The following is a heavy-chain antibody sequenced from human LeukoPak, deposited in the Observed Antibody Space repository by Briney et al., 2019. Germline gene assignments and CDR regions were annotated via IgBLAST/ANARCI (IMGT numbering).Heavy chain of an antibody. J-gene: IGHJ5*02. D-gene: IGHD3-3*01. CDR2: INHSGST. CDR1: GGSFSGYY. Sequence: PSETLSLTCAVYGGSFSGYYWSWIRQPPGKGLEWIGEINHSGSTNYNPSLKSRVTISVDTSKNQFSLKLSSVTAADTAVYYCARGRITIFGVVMGFDPWGQGTLVIVSS. V-gene: IGHV4-34*01. CDR3: ARGRITIFGVVMGFDP.